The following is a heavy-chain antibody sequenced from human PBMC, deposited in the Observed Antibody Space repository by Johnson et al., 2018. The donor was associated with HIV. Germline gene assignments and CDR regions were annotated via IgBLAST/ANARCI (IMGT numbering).Heavy chain of an antibody. V-gene: IGHV3-30*02. D-gene: IGHD3-22*01. CDR3: AKSAPGYDSSGYRNAFDI. J-gene: IGHJ3*02. CDR1: GFTFSSYG. Sequence: QVQLVESGGGVVQPGGSLRLSCAASGFTFSSYGMHWVRQAPGKGLEWVAFIRYDGSNKYYADSVKGRFTIPRDNSKNTLYLQMNSLRAEDTAVYYCAKSAPGYDSSGYRNAFDIWGQGTMVTVSS. CDR2: IRYDGSNK.